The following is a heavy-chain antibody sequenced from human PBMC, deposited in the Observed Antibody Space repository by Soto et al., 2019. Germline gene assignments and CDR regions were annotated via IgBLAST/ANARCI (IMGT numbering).Heavy chain of an antibody. V-gene: IGHV4-59*01. CDR3: ARGLAAVPRAFDY. Sequence: PSETLSLTCPVSGGSISSYFYIWVRQPPGKGLEWIGSVYYTGTTDYNPSLKSRVTISVDTSKTQFSLNLRSVTAADTAVYYCARGLAAVPRAFDYWGRGTLVTVSS. D-gene: IGHD6-13*01. J-gene: IGHJ4*02. CDR2: VYYTGTT. CDR1: GGSISSYF.